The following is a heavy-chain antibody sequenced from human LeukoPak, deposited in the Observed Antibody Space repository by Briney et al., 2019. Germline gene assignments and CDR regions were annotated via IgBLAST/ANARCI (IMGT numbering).Heavy chain of an antibody. V-gene: IGHV3-30-3*01. CDR2: ISYDGSNK. D-gene: IGHD6-19*01. CDR3: ARGGEWLALDY. Sequence: PGGSLRLPCAASGFTFSSYAMHWVRQAPGKGLEWVAVISYDGSNKYYADSVKGRFTISRDNSKNTLYLQMNSLRAEDTAVYYCARGGEWLALDYWGQGTLVTVSS. CDR1: GFTFSSYA. J-gene: IGHJ4*02.